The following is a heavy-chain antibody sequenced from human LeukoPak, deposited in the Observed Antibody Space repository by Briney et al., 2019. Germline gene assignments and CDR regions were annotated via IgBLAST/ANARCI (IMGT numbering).Heavy chain of an antibody. J-gene: IGHJ6*02. V-gene: IGHV1-8*01. CDR3: ARGDEYSSSSVSYYGMDV. CDR1: GYTFTSYD. Sequence: GASVKVSCKASGYTFTSYDINWVRQATEQGLEWMGWMNPNSGNTGYAQKFQGRVTMTRNTSISTAYMELSSLRSEDTAVYYCARGDEYSSSSVSYYGMDVWGQGTTVTVSS. D-gene: IGHD6-6*01. CDR2: MNPNSGNT.